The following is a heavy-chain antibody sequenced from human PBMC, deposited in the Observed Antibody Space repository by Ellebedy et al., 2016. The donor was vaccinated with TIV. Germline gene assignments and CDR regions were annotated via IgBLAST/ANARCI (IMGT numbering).Heavy chain of an antibody. J-gene: IGHJ4*02. CDR1: GYKFSFYW. Sequence: GESLKISXKASGYKFSFYWIAWVRQMPGKGLEWMGITYPDDSDTRYSPSFRGQVTISADKSISTAYLQWNTLKTSDTAMYFCVRRLGRAAVDYWGQGTQVTVSS. CDR2: TYPDDSDT. V-gene: IGHV5-51*01. CDR3: VRRLGRAAVDY. D-gene: IGHD2-15*01.